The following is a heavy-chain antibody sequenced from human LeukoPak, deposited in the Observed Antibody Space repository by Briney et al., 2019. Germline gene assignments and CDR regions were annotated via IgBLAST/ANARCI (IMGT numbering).Heavy chain of an antibody. D-gene: IGHD3-22*01. CDR2: ISSSGSTI. J-gene: IGHJ4*02. CDR3: ARDPPRYYDSSGYYDLPDY. CDR1: GFTFGDYY. V-gene: IGHV3-11*04. Sequence: GGSLRLSCAASGFTFGDYYMSWIRQAPGKGLEWVSYISSSGSTIYYADSVKGRFTISRDDSKNTLYLQMNSLRAEDTAVYYCARDPPRYYDSSGYYDLPDYWGQGTLVTVSS.